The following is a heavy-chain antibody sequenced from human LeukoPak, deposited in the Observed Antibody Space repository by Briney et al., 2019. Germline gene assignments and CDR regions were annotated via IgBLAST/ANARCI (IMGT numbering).Heavy chain of an antibody. J-gene: IGHJ5*02. Sequence: GGSLRLSCAASGFTFSSYAMHWVRQAPGKGLEWVAVISYDGSNKYYADSVKGRFTISRDNSKNTLYLQMNSLRAEDTAVYYCAREEYQLLRRSWFDPWGQGTLVTVSS. CDR1: GFTFSSYA. CDR2: ISYDGSNK. D-gene: IGHD2-2*01. V-gene: IGHV3-30-3*01. CDR3: AREEYQLLRRSWFDP.